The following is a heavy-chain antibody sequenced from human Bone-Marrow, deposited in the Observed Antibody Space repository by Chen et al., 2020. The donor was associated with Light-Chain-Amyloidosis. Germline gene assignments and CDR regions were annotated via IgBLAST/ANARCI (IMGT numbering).Heavy chain of an antibody. CDR2: MSGSCGSR. CDR3: AKDISYDDILPGYPADAFDI. D-gene: IGHD3-9*01. J-gene: IGHJ3*02. CDR1: GFAFSSYA. Sequence: EVQLVESGGGLLQRGGSLRLSCAASGFAFSSYAMSWVRQAPGKGLEWVSTMSGSCGSRYYGDSVKGRLTISRDNSKNALFRQMNSLRDEDTAVYYCAKDISYDDILPGYPADAFDIWGQGTMVTVSS. V-gene: IGHV3-23*04.